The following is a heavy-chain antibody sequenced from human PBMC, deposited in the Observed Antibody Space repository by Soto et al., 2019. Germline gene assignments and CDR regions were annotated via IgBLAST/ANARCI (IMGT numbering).Heavy chain of an antibody. J-gene: IGHJ4*02. CDR1: GFTFSSYG. CDR2: ISYDGSNK. Sequence: QVQLVESGGGVVQPGRSLRLSCAASGFTFSSYGFHWVRQAPGKGLEWVAVISYDGSNKYYADSVKGRFTISRDNSKNTMYLQMNSLSAEDTAVYYCAKGLVIGSQRGYFDYWGQGTVVTVSS. V-gene: IGHV3-30*18. CDR3: AKGLVIGSQRGYFDY. D-gene: IGHD1-26*01.